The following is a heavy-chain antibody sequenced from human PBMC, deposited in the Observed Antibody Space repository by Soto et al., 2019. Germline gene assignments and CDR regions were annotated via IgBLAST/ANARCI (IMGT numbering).Heavy chain of an antibody. D-gene: IGHD3-22*01. CDR2: IYPGDSDT. CDR3: ARGPYYYDSSGYYPDWSFDY. Sequence: GESLKISCQGSGYSFTSYWIGWVRQMPGKGLEWMGIIYPGDSDTRYSPSFQGQVTISADKSISTAYLQWSSLKASDTAMYYCARGPYYYDSSGYYPDWSFDYWGQGTLVTVSS. CDR1: GYSFTSYW. J-gene: IGHJ4*02. V-gene: IGHV5-51*01.